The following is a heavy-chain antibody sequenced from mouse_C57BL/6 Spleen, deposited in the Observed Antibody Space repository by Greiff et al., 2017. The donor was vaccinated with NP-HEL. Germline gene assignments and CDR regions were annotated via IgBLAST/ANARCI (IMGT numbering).Heavy chain of an antibody. V-gene: IGHV5-17*01. Sequence: GVEWVAYISSGSSTIYYADTVKGRFTISRDNAKNTLFLQMTSLRSEDTAMYYCARDGYYAMDYWGQGTSVTVSS. D-gene: IGHD2-3*01. CDR3: ARDGYYAMDY. CDR2: ISSGSSTI. J-gene: IGHJ4*01.